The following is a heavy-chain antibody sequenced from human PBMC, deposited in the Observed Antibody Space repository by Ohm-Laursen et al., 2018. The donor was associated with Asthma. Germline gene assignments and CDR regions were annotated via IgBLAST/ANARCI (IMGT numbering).Heavy chain of an antibody. J-gene: IGHJ3*02. D-gene: IGHD3-9*01. CDR3: ARTPNYDILTEAAFDI. CDR1: GGTFRSYA. V-gene: IGHV1-69*13. Sequence: GASVKVSCNVSGGTFRSYAISWVRQAPGQGLEWMGGIIPIFGTANYAQKFQGRVTITADESTSTAYMELSSLRSEDTAVYYCARTPNYDILTEAAFDIWGQGTMVTVSS. CDR2: IIPIFGTA.